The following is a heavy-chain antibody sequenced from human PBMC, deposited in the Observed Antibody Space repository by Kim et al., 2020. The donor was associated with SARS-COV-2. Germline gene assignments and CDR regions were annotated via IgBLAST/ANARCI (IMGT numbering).Heavy chain of an antibody. CDR1: GGSFSGYY. J-gene: IGHJ4*02. V-gene: IGHV4-34*01. D-gene: IGHD3-22*01. Sequence: SETLSLTCAVYGGSFSGYYWSWIRQPPGKGLEWIGEINHSGSTNYNPSLKSRVTISVDTSKNHFSLKLSSVTAADTAVYYCARRIYYDSSVDYWGQGTLVTVSS. CDR2: INHSGST. CDR3: ARRIYYDSSVDY.